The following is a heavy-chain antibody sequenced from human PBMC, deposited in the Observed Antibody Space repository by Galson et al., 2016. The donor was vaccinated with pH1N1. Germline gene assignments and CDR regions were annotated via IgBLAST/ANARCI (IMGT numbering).Heavy chain of an antibody. CDR2: ISYDENNK. CDR3: AKGIDFDDFKLHY. D-gene: IGHD3/OR15-3a*01. J-gene: IGHJ4*02. V-gene: IGHV3-30*18. Sequence: SLRLSCAASASTFSMYWMNWVRQAPGKGLEWVALISYDENNKYYVDSVKGRFTISRDNSKSTVHLQMNSLRAEDTAVYYCAKGIDFDDFKLHYWGQGTLVTVSS. CDR1: ASTFSMYW.